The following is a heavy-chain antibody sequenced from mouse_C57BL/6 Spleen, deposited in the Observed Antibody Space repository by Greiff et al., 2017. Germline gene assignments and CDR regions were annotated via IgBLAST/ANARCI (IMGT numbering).Heavy chain of an antibody. Sequence: EVKLMESGGGLVQPGGSMKLSCVASGFTFSNYWMNWVRQSPEKGLEWVAQIRLKSDNYATHYAESVKGRFTISRDDSKSSVYLQMNNLRAEDTGIYYCPGGPAGRPYFDYWGQGTTLTVSS. V-gene: IGHV6-3*01. CDR3: PGGPAGRPYFDY. J-gene: IGHJ2*01. D-gene: IGHD4-1*01. CDR2: IRLKSDNYAT. CDR1: GFTFSNYW.